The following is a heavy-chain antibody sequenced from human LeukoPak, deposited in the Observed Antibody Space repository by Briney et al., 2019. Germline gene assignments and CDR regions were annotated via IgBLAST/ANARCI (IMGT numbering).Heavy chain of an antibody. CDR2: IYYSGST. J-gene: IGHJ5*02. CDR1: GGSISSHY. D-gene: IGHD3-16*01. Sequence: SETLSLTCTVSGGSISSHYWSWIRQPPGKGLEWIGYIYYSGSTNYNPSLKSRVTISVDTSKNQFSLKLSSVTAADTAVYYCARGQYTYYSITWFDPWGQGTLVTVSS. CDR3: ARGQYTYYSITWFDP. V-gene: IGHV4-59*11.